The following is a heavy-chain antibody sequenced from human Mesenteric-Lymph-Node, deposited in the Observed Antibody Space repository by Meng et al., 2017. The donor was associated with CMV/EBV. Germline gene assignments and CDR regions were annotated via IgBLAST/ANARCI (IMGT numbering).Heavy chain of an antibody. V-gene: IGHV4-34*01. J-gene: IGHJ4*02. CDR1: GGSFSGYY. Sequence: SETLSLTCAVYGGSFSGYYWSWIRQPPGKGLERIGEINRSGRTNYNPSLKSRVTISVDTSKNQFSLKLSSVTAADTAVYYCARGLGDSGYWGQGTLVTVSS. CDR3: ARGLGDSGY. CDR2: INRSGRT. D-gene: IGHD3-16*01.